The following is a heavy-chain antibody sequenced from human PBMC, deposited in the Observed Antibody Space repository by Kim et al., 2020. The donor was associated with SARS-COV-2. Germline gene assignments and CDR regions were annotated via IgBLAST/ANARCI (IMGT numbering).Heavy chain of an antibody. CDR2: TFFRSTKWYN. CDR3: ARGASRSLDY. Sequence: SQTLSLTCAISGDSVSNSGVAWNWIRQSPSRGLEWLGRTFFRSTKWYNDYTDFVNSRMTISPDVSKNQFSLQLNAVTPEETAVYYCARGASRSLDYWGQG. D-gene: IGHD3-16*01. J-gene: IGHJ4*02. CDR1: GDSVSNSGVA. V-gene: IGHV6-1*01.